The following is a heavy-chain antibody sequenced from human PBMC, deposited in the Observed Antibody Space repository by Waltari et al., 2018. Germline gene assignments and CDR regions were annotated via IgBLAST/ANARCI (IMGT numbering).Heavy chain of an antibody. CDR2: ISHSGTT. Sequence: QVQLQQWGAGLLKPSETLSLTCAVYGGSFSGYYWSWIRQPPGKGLEWIGEISHSGTTNHTPSLKSGVTSSLETSKNQFSLKLSSVTAADTAVYYCARQEIIVEVTGDGFDIWGQGTMVTVSS. CDR1: GGSFSGYY. D-gene: IGHD2-21*02. J-gene: IGHJ3*02. CDR3: ARQEIIVEVTGDGFDI. V-gene: IGHV4-34*01.